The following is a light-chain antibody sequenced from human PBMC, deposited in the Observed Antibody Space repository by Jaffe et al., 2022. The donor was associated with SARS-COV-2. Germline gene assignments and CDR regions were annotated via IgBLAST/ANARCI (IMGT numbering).Light chain of an antibody. CDR3: GTWDNSLSVPV. CDR2: ENN. Sequence: QSVLTQPPSVSAAPGQKVNISCSGNTSNIGSNYVSWYQQFPGAAPKLLMYENNIRPLGIPDRFSGSKSGTSAALGITGLQTGDEADYYCGTWDNSLSVPVFGGGTQLTVL. J-gene: IGLJ7*01. CDR1: TSNIGSNY. V-gene: IGLV1-51*02.